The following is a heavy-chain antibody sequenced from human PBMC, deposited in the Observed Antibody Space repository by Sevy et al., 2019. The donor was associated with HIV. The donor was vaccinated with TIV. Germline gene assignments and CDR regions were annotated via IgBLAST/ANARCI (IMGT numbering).Heavy chain of an antibody. CDR3: TRGLATADTPEYYFDY. CDR1: GFPFGDYA. J-gene: IGHJ4*02. Sequence: GGSLRLSCTSSGFPFGDYAMSWFRQAPGKGLEWMAFIRSNSHEPYGGTTEYAASVKGRFTISRDDSKSIAYLQMNSLRTEDTAVYYCTRGLATADTPEYYFDYWGQGILVTVS. D-gene: IGHD5-12*01. V-gene: IGHV3-49*03. CDR2: IRSNSHEPYGGTT.